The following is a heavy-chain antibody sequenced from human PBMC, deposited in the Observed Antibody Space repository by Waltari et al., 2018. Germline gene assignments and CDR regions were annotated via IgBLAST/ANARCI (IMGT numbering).Heavy chain of an antibody. J-gene: IGHJ6*03. CDR1: GGTFSSYA. V-gene: IGHV1-69*05. D-gene: IGHD2-8*01. Sequence: QVQLVQSGAEVKKPGSSVKVSCKASGGTFSSYAISWVRQAPGQGLEWMGGIIPICGTANYAQKFQGRVTITTDESTSTAYMELSSLRSEDTAVYYCARGSDCTNGVCYSYYYMDVWGKGTTVTVSS. CDR2: IIPICGTA. CDR3: ARGSDCTNGVCYSYYYMDV.